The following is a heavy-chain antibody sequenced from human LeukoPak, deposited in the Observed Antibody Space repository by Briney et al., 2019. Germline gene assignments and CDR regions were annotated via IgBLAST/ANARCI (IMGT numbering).Heavy chain of an antibody. V-gene: IGHV3-21*06. CDR3: GRAYDFSRH. Sequence: GGSLRLSCAASGFTFSRYSMNWVRQAPGKGLEWVSSISISSNYIYYADSLKGRFTISRDNAKNSLYLQMNSLRAEDTALYYCGRAYDFSRHWGQGTLVTVS. J-gene: IGHJ4*02. CDR1: GFTFSRYS. CDR2: ISISSNYI. D-gene: IGHD3-3*01.